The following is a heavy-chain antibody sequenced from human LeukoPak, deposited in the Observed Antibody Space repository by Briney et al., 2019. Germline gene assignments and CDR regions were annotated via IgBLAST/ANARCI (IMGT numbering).Heavy chain of an antibody. V-gene: IGHV3-66*01. CDR1: GFTVSSNY. Sequence: PGGSLRLSCAASGFTVSSNYMSWVRQAPGKGLEWVSVIYSGGSTYYADSVKGRFTISRDNSKNTLYLQMNSLRAEDTAVYYCARIPLFFGDDYWGQGTLVTVSS. CDR3: ARIPLFFGDDY. CDR2: IYSGGST. D-gene: IGHD3-16*01. J-gene: IGHJ4*02.